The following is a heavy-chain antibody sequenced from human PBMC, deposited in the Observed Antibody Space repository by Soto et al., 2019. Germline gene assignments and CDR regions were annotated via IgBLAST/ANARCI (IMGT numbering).Heavy chain of an antibody. CDR1: GFTFSSYA. CDR3: GKGYSSSRYGLEY. CDR2: SSRIGGGT. D-gene: IGHD6-13*01. Sequence: GGSVRLSCAASGFTFSSYAMSCVSQAAGKGLEGVSASSRIGGGTYYADSVNARFTISIDNSRNTLYLQMNSLRAEDTAVYYWGKGYSSSRYGLEYLAQETMVTVSS. J-gene: IGHJ4*02. V-gene: IGHV3-23*01.